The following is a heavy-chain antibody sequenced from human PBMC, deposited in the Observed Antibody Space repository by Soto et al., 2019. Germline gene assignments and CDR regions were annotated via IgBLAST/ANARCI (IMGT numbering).Heavy chain of an antibody. V-gene: IGHV5-51*01. J-gene: IGHJ5*02. Sequence: GESLKISCKGSGYFFTSHWIGWVRQMPGKGLEWMGLIYPGDSDTRYSPSFQGQVTISADKSISTAYLQWSSLKASDTAMYYCARRGGTDMSTHWFDPWGQGTLVTVSS. CDR3: ARRGGTDMSTHWFDP. D-gene: IGHD5-18*01. CDR2: IYPGDSDT. CDR1: GYFFTSHW.